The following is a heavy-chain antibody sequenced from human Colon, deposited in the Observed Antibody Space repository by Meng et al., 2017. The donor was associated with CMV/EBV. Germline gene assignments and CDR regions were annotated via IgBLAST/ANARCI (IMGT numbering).Heavy chain of an antibody. CDR1: GDSISSTVYF. V-gene: IGHV4-39*07. J-gene: IGHJ4*02. CDR3: ARARIAARFPDY. Sequence: SETLSLTCVVSGDSISSTVYFWGWIRQPPGKGLEWIGTINYSGRTYYNPSLKSRVTISIDAPKNQFSLKLSSVTAADTAVYYCARARIAARFPDYWGQGTLVTVSS. D-gene: IGHD6-6*01. CDR2: INYSGRT.